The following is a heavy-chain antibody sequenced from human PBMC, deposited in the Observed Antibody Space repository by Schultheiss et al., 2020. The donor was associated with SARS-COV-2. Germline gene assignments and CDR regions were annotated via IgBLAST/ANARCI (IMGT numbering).Heavy chain of an antibody. Sequence: GGSLRLSCAASGFTCSNYCMNWVRQTPGKGLEWVSSISSSSSYIYYADSVKGRFTISRDNAKNSLYLQMNSLRAEDTAVYYCARWTARGMDVWGQGTTVTVSS. CDR3: ARWTARGMDV. D-gene: IGHD3/OR15-3a*01. CDR2: ISSSSSYI. J-gene: IGHJ6*02. CDR1: GFTCSNYC. V-gene: IGHV3-21*01.